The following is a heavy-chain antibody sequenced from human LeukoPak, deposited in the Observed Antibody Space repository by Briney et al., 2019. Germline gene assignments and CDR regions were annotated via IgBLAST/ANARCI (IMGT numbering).Heavy chain of an antibody. CDR1: GFTISSTY. Sequence: GGSLRLSCAASGFTISSTYMSWVRQAPGKGLECVSVIYSGGDTFYADSVKGRFTISRDNSKNTLYLQMNSLSAEDTAVYYCARGPYHYDRSGFFDYWGQGTLVTVSS. D-gene: IGHD3-22*01. CDR2: IYSGGDT. J-gene: IGHJ4*02. V-gene: IGHV3-53*01. CDR3: ARGPYHYDRSGFFDY.